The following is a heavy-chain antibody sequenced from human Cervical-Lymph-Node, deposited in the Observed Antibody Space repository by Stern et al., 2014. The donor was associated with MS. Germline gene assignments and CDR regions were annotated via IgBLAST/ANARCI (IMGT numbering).Heavy chain of an antibody. V-gene: IGHV4-39*01. Sequence: QLQLQESGPGLVKPSETLSLTCTVSGGSISSSSYYWGWIRQPPGKGLEWIGSIYYSGSTYYNPSLKSRVTIAVDTTKNQFPMNLSSETAADTAVYYCARPHSSSWSLFDYWGQGTLVTVSS. CDR3: ARPHSSSWSLFDY. CDR1: GGSISSSSYY. D-gene: IGHD6-13*01. J-gene: IGHJ4*02. CDR2: IYYSGST.